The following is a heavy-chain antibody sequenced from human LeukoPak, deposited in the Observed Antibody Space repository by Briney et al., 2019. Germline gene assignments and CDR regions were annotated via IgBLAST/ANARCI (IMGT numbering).Heavy chain of an antibody. V-gene: IGHV4-59*01. CDR3: ARGPYYYLDV. CDR1: GGSLTSYY. Sequence: PSETLSLTCTVSGGSLTSYYWSWIRQPPGKGLEWIGYVYSSGDTNYNSSLKSRVTISVDRSKHLFSLKLSSVIAADTAVYYCARGPYYYLDVWGKGTTVTVSS. J-gene: IGHJ6*03. CDR2: VYSSGDT.